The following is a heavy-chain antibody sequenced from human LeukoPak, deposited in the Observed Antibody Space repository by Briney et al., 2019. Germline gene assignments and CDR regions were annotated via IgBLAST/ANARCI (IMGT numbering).Heavy chain of an antibody. V-gene: IGHV3-30*04. D-gene: IGHD2-15*01. Sequence: GGSLRLSCAASGFTFSSYAMHWVRQAPGKGLEWVALISYDGSNKYYADSVKGRFTISRDNSKNTLYLQMNSLRAEDTAVYYCAKDSLRYCSGGSCYFDYWGQGTLVTVSS. J-gene: IGHJ4*02. CDR3: AKDSLRYCSGGSCYFDY. CDR1: GFTFSSYA. CDR2: ISYDGSNK.